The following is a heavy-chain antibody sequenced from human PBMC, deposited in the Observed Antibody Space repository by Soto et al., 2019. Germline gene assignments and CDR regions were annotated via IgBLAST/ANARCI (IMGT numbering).Heavy chain of an antibody. CDR2: LSYDGSET. V-gene: IGHV3-33*01. D-gene: IGHD3-22*01. Sequence: QVQLVESGGGVVQPGRSLRLSCAASGFPFRDYAFHWVRQPPGKGLEWVAVLSYDGSETYYGDSVKGRFTISRDNAKSMLYLQRSSLRAEDTAVYYCARGQLVNPGYYYGMDIWGQGTTGTVSS. CDR3: ARGQLVNPGYYYGMDI. CDR1: GFPFRDYA. J-gene: IGHJ6*02.